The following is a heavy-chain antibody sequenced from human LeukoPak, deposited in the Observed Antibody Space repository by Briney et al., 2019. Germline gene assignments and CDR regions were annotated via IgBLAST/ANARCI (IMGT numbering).Heavy chain of an antibody. J-gene: IGHJ5*02. Sequence: GGSLRLSCAASGFTFSNYGMHWVRQAPGKGLEWVAFIRYDGSNKYYADSVKGRFTISRDNSKNTLYLQMNSLRAEYTAVCYCAKDGYRYGLNWFAPWGQGTLVTVSS. CDR1: GFTFSNYG. V-gene: IGHV3-30*02. CDR3: AKDGYRYGLNWFAP. CDR2: IRYDGSNK. D-gene: IGHD5-18*01.